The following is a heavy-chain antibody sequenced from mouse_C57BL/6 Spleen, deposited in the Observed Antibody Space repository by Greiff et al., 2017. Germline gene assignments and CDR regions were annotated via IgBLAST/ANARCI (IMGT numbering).Heavy chain of an antibody. D-gene: IGHD2-1*01. J-gene: IGHJ2*01. V-gene: IGHV1-82*01. CDR3: AGYYGNYYFDC. CDR2: IYPGDGDT. Sequence: VQLQQSGPELVKPGASVKISCKASGYAFSSSWMNWVKQRPGKGLEWIGRIYPGDGDTNYNGKFKGKATLTADTSSSTAYMQLSSLTSEDSAVYFCAGYYGNYYFDCWGQGTTRTVSS. CDR1: GYAFSSSW.